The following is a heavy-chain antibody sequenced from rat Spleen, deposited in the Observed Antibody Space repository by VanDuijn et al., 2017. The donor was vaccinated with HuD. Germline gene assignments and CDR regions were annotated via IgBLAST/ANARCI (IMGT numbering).Heavy chain of an antibody. D-gene: IGHD1-6*01. J-gene: IGHJ3*01. CDR1: GFTFSDYY. V-gene: IGHV5-20*01. Sequence: EVQLVESGGGLVQPGRSLKLSCAASGFTFSDYYMAWVRQAPTKGLEWVASISYDGGSTYYRGSVKVRFTLSRVNAKNSLYLQMDSLRSEDTATYYCTTGYYGFTRLFAYWGQGTLVTVSS. CDR3: TTGYYGFTRLFAY. CDR2: ISYDGGST.